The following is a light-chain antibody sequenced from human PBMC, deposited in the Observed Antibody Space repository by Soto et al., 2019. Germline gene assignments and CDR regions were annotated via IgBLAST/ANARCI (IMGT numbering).Light chain of an antibody. CDR1: QAITSY. CDR2: DAS. J-gene: IGKJ3*01. Sequence: DIQMTQSPSSRSSSVGDRVTITCQASQAITSYLHWYQHKPGKAPKLLIYDASILEAWVPSRFSGSGSGTDITLTISSLQPDYVATYYCKHCHYLPMFGPGTTV. V-gene: IGKV1-33*01. CDR3: KHCHYLPM.